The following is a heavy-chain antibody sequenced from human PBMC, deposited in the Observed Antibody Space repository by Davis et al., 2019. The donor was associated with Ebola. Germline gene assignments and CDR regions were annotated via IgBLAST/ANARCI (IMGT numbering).Heavy chain of an antibody. CDR1: GGSFSGYY. CDR2: INHSGST. D-gene: IGHD6-13*01. CDR3: ARGVYGIAAAGTPFDY. V-gene: IGHV4-34*01. Sequence: PSETLSLTCAVYGGSFSGYYWSWIRQPPGKGLEWIGEINHSGSTNYNPSLKSRVTISVDTSKNQFSLKLSSVTAADTAVYYCARGVYGIAAAGTPFDYWGQGTLVTVSS. J-gene: IGHJ4*02.